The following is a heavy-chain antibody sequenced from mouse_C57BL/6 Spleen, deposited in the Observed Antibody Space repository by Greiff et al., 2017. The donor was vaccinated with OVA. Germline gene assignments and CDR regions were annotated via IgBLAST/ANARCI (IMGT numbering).Heavy chain of an antibody. CDR3: ALTGTEYYFDY. CDR2: IDPEDGET. CDR1: GFNIKDYY. Sequence: EVQLQESGAELVKPGASVKLSCTASGFNIKDYYMHWVKQRTEQGLEWIGRIDPEDGETKYAPKFQGKATITADTSSNTAYLQLSSLTSEDTAVYYCALTGTEYYFDYWGQGTTLTVSS. V-gene: IGHV14-2*01. J-gene: IGHJ2*01. D-gene: IGHD4-1*01.